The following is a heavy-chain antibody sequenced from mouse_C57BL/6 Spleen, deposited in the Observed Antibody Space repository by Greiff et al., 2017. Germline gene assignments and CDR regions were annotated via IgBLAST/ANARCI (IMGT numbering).Heavy chain of an antibody. CDR1: GYTFTDYN. V-gene: IGHV1-18*01. CDR3: ARPLLRRWYFDV. J-gene: IGHJ1*03. CDR2: INPNNGGT. Sequence: VQLQQSGPELVKPGASVKIPCKASGYTFTDYNMDWVKQSHGKSLEWIGDINPNNGGTIYNQKFKGKATLTVDKSSSTAYMELRSLTSEDTAVYYCARPLLRRWYFDVWGTGTTVTVSS. D-gene: IGHD1-2*01.